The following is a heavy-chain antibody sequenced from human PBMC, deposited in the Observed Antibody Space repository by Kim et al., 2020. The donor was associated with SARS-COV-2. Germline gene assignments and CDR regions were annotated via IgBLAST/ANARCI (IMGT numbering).Heavy chain of an antibody. CDR2: IYYSGST. D-gene: IGHD2-2*01. V-gene: IGHV4-59*08. CDR1: GGSISSYY. Sequence: SETLSLTCTVSGGSISSYYWSWIRQPPGKGLEWIGYIYYSGSTNYNPSLKSRVTISVDTSKNQFSLKLSSVTAADTAVYYCVTRNCSSTSCSPHYFDYWGQGTLVTVSS. CDR3: VTRNCSSTSCSPHYFDY. J-gene: IGHJ4*02.